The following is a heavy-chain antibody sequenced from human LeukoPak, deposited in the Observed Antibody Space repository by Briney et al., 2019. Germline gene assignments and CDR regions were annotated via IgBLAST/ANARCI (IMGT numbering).Heavy chain of an antibody. CDR2: MYYSGIT. CDR1: GGSISSSNYY. J-gene: IGHJ6*03. CDR3: AREQIDYDYMSNYYYSYINV. Sequence: KASETLSLTCTVSGGSISSSNYYWGWIRQPPGKGLEWIGSMYYSGITYYNASLKSRVTISVDTSKNHFSLKLSSVTAADTAVYYCAREQIDYDYMSNYYYSYINVWGKGTTVTVSS. D-gene: IGHD5-12*01. V-gene: IGHV4-39*07.